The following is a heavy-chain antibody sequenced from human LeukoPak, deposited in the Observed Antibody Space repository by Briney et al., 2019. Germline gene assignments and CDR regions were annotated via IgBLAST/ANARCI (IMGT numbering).Heavy chain of an antibody. V-gene: IGHV4-39*01. CDR2: ISYSGNT. J-gene: IGHJ4*02. Sequence: SETLSLTCTVPGGSISSNPYYWGWIRHPPGKGLEWLVTISYSGNTYYNPSLKSRVTISVDTSKNQFSLKLSSVTAADTAVFYCARLNDYGGNTDYWGQGTLVTVSS. D-gene: IGHD4-23*01. CDR3: ARLNDYGGNTDY. CDR1: GGSISSNPYY.